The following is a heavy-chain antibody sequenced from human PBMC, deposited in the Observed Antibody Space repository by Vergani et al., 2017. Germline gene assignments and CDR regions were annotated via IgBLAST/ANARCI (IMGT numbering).Heavy chain of an antibody. Sequence: EVQLLESGGGLVQPGGSLRLSCAASGFTFSSYAMSWVRQAPGKGLEWVANIKQDGSEKYYVDSLKGRFTISRDNAKNSLYLQMNSLRAEDTAVYYCARVIWFGEKGADYWGQGTLVTVSS. CDR3: ARVIWFGEKGADY. D-gene: IGHD3-10*01. V-gene: IGHV3-7*04. J-gene: IGHJ4*02. CDR1: GFTFSSYA. CDR2: IKQDGSEK.